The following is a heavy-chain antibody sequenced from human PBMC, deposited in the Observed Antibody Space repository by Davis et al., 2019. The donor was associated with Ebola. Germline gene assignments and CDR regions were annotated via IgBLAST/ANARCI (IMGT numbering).Heavy chain of an antibody. V-gene: IGHV1-46*01. Sequence: ASVKVSCKASGYTFTSYYMHWVRQAPGQGLEWMGIINPSGGSTNYSQKFQGRVTMTRDTSTSTVYMELSSLRSEDTAVYYCARDRYDILTGYSYYYYYYMDVWGKGTTVTVSS. D-gene: IGHD3-9*01. J-gene: IGHJ6*03. CDR3: ARDRYDILTGYSYYYYYYMDV. CDR1: GYTFTSYY. CDR2: INPSGGST.